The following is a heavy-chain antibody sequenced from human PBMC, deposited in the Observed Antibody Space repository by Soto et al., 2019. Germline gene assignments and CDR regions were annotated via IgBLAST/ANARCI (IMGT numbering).Heavy chain of an antibody. J-gene: IGHJ4*02. D-gene: IGHD6-19*01. CDR3: ARNSRSSGWYSIYDY. Sequence: ETMSLTCTVSGGSISSYYWSWIRQPAGKGLEWIGRIYTSGSTNYTPSLKSRVTMSVDTSKNTFSLKLSSVTAADTAVYYCARNSRSSGWYSIYDYWGQVPLVTV. CDR1: GGSISSYY. V-gene: IGHV4-4*07. CDR2: IYTSGST.